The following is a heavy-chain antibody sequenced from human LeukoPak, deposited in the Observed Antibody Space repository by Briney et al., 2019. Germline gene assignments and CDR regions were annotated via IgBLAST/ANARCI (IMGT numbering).Heavy chain of an antibody. CDR3: ARQGDSSGYYLQWFDY. V-gene: IGHV4-61*08. CDR1: GGSISSGGYY. D-gene: IGHD3-22*01. CDR2: IYYSGST. J-gene: IGHJ4*02. Sequence: SETLSLTCTVSGGSISSGGYYWSWIRQPPGKGLEWIGYIYYSGSTNYNPSLKSRVTISVDTSKNQFSLKLSSVTAADTAVYYCARQGDSSGYYLQWFDYWGQGTLVTVSS.